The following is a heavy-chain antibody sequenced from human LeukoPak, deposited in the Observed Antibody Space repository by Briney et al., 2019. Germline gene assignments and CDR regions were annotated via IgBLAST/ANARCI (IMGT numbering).Heavy chain of an antibody. CDR1: GFTLRSCW. V-gene: IGHV3-74*01. CDR2: VNSDGSTT. J-gene: IGHJ4*02. CDR3: PRESSGYDFVDY. Sequence: GGSLRLSCAASGFTLRSCWMHWVRQTPGKGLVWVSRVNSDGSTTRYADSVKGRFTISRDNAKNTLYLQMNSLRAEDTAVYYCPRESSGYDFVDYWGQGTLVTVSS. D-gene: IGHD5-12*01.